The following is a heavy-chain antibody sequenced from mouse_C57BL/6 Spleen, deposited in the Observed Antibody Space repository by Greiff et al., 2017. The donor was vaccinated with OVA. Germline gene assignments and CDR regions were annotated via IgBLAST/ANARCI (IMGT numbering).Heavy chain of an antibody. Sequence: QVQLKQPGAELVKPGASVKLSCKASGYTFTSYWMHWVKQRPGRGLEWIGRIDPNSGGTKYNEKFKSKATLTVDKPSSTAYMQLSSLTSEYSEVYYCARGAYYSNLAWFAYWGQGTLVTVSA. V-gene: IGHV1-72*01. J-gene: IGHJ3*01. CDR2: IDPNSGGT. CDR3: ARGAYYSNLAWFAY. D-gene: IGHD2-5*01. CDR1: GYTFTSYW.